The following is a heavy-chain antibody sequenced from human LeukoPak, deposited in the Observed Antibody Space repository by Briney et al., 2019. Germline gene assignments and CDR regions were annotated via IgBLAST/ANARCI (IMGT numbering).Heavy chain of an antibody. CDR2: IYHSGST. Sequence: SETLSLTCAVYGGSFSGYYWSWIRQPPGKGLEWIGEIYHSGSTNYNPSLKSRVTISVDKSKNQFSLKLSSVTAADTAVYYCARDFPFRFGSYTGHWGQGTLVTVSS. D-gene: IGHD1-26*01. CDR1: GGSFSGYY. V-gene: IGHV4-34*01. CDR3: ARDFPFRFGSYTGH. J-gene: IGHJ4*02.